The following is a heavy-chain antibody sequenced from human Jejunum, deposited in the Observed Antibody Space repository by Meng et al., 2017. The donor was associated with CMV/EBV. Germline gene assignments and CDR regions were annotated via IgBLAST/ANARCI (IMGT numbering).Heavy chain of an antibody. CDR2: ISEIRDAS. CDR1: GFTFSNYA. CDR3: AKARQCED. V-gene: IGHV3-23*01. J-gene: IGHJ4*02. Sequence: LRPSCAAFGFTFSNYAMTWVRQAPGKGLEWVSTISEIRDASYYGDSVKGRFAISRDNSKNTLYLQMSSLRVEDTAVYYCAKARQCEDWGQGTLVTVSS.